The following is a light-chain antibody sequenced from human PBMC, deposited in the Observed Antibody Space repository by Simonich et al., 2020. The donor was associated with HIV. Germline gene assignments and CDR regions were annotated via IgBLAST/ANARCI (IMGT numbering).Light chain of an antibody. Sequence: QSALTQPRSVSGSPGQSVTISCTGTSSDVGDYNFVSWHQQHPGKAPKLMIYDVRKRPSGVPDRFSGSKSGNTASLTISGLQAEDEADYYCCSYAGTHTFVFGGGTKLTVL. CDR2: DVR. CDR1: SSDVGDYNF. J-gene: IGLJ2*01. V-gene: IGLV2-11*01. CDR3: CSYAGTHTFV.